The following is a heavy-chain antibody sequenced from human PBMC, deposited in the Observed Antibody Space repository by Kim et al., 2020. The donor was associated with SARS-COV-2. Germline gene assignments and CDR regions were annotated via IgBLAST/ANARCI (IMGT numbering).Heavy chain of an antibody. V-gene: IGHV1-18*01. J-gene: IGHJ6*02. CDR3: ARVWFGELSGYYYYGMDV. CDR1: GYPFTSYG. CDR2: ISAYNGNT. D-gene: IGHD3-10*01. Sequence: ASVKVSCKASGYPFTSYGITWVRQAPGQGLEWMGWISAYNGNTNYAQNLQGRVTMTTDTSTSTAYMELRSLRSDDTAVYYCARVWFGELSGYYYYGMDVWGQGTTVTVSS.